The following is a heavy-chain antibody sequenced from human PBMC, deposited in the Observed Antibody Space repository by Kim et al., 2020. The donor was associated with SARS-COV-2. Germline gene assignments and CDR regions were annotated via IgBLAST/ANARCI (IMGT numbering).Heavy chain of an antibody. V-gene: IGHV1-3*01. CDR2: GNGNT. D-gene: IGHD3-16*01. CDR3: LGGFYFDY. Sequence: GNGNTRYSQKFQGRVTLTTDTSASTAYMELSFLRSEDSAVYYCLGGFYFDYWGRGTLVTVSS. J-gene: IGHJ4*02.